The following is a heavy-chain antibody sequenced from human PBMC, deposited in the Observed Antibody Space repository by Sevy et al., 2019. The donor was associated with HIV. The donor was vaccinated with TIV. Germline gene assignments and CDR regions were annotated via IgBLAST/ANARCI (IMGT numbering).Heavy chain of an antibody. Sequence: SETLSLTCTVSGGSISSSSYYWGWIRQPPGKGLEWIGSIYYSGSTYYNPSLKSRVTISVATSKNQFSLKLSSVTAADTAVDYCARRVRDGYNSNYFDYWGQGTLVTVSS. CDR3: ARRVRDGYNSNYFDY. D-gene: IGHD5-12*01. J-gene: IGHJ4*02. V-gene: IGHV4-39*01. CDR2: IYYSGST. CDR1: GGSISSSSYY.